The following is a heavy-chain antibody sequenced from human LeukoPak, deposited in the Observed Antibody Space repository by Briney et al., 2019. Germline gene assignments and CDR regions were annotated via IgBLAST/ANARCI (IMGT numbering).Heavy chain of an antibody. CDR2: ISSSGSTL. Sequence: GGSLRLSCAASGFTFSSYEMNWVRRAPGKGLEWVSYISSSGSTLYYADSVKGRFTISRDNSKNSLYLQMNSLRAEDTAVYYCARGLGPGPYFDYWGQGTLVTVSS. D-gene: IGHD1-14*01. CDR3: ARGLGPGPYFDY. J-gene: IGHJ4*02. V-gene: IGHV3-48*03. CDR1: GFTFSSYE.